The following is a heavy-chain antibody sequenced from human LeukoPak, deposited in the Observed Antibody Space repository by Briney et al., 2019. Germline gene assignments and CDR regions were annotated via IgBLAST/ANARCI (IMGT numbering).Heavy chain of an antibody. CDR1: GFTFSSYA. CDR3: AKGSYYDSSGSFYFDY. CDR2: ISGSGDNT. D-gene: IGHD3-22*01. V-gene: IGHV3-23*01. Sequence: GGSLRLSCAASGFTFSSYAMSWVRQAPGKRLEWVSGISGSGDNTYYADSVKGRFTISRDNSKNTLYVQVNSLGTEDTAAYYCAKGSYYDSSGSFYFDYWGQGTLVTVSS. J-gene: IGHJ4*02.